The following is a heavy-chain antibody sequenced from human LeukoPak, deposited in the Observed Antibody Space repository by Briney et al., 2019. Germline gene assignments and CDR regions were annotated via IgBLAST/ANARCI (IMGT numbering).Heavy chain of an antibody. Sequence: APVKVSCKASGYTFTNYGISWVRQAPGQGFEWMGWISGYNGNTNYAQKFQGRVTMTTDTSTSTAYMELNSLRSDDTAVYYCARGFHTAESYYFDYWGQGTLVTVSS. CDR1: GYTFTNYG. CDR3: ARGFHTAESYYFDY. D-gene: IGHD5-18*01. V-gene: IGHV1-18*01. J-gene: IGHJ4*02. CDR2: ISGYNGNT.